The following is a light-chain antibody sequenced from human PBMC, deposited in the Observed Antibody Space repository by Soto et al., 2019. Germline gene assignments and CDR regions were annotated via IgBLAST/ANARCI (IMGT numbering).Light chain of an antibody. CDR3: QQYHKWSFT. Sequence: DIQLTQSPSSLSASAGDRVTITCRASQTIHNFLNWYQQTPGKAPKLLIYAASNLRGGVPSRFSGGGSGTNFTLTINSLQPEDFAVYYCQQYHKWSFTFGGGTTVEIK. CDR2: AAS. CDR1: QTIHNF. J-gene: IGKJ4*01. V-gene: IGKV1-39*01.